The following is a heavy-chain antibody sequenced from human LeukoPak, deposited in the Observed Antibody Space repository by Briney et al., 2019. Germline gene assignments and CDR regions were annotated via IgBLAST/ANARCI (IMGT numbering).Heavy chain of an antibody. V-gene: IGHV3-30*04. Sequence: GGSLRLSCAASGFTFSSYAMHWVRQAPGKGLEWVAVISYDGSNKYYADSVKGRFTISRDNSKNTLYLQMNSLRAEDTAVYYCARELKAGYSSRRNWFDPWGQGTLVTVSS. J-gene: IGHJ5*02. CDR1: GFTFSSYA. CDR2: ISYDGSNK. D-gene: IGHD6-13*01. CDR3: ARELKAGYSSRRNWFDP.